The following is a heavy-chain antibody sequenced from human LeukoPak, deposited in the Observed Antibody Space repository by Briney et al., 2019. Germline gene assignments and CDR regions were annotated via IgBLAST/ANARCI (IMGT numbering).Heavy chain of an antibody. D-gene: IGHD6-19*01. CDR2: IYSGGGT. CDR3: ARDASSGWRHDY. Sequence: GGFLRLSCAASGFTVSSNYMSWVRQAPGKGLEWVSVIYSGGGTYYADSVKGRFTISRDNSKNTLYLEMNSLRAEDTAVYYCARDASSGWRHDYWGQGTLVTVSS. V-gene: IGHV3-53*01. CDR1: GFTVSSNY. J-gene: IGHJ4*02.